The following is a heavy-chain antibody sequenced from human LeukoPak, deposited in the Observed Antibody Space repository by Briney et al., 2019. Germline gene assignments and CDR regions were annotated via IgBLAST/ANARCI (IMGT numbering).Heavy chain of an antibody. CDR2: IHHSGST. J-gene: IGHJ4*02. CDR1: GYSISTNYY. D-gene: IGHD5-24*01. Sequence: SETLSLTCIVSGYSISTNYYWGWIRQPPGKGLEWIGSIHHSGSTFYNPSLKSRVTISIDTSKNQFSLKLTSVTAADTAVYYCARDSVEMASIHYFDHWGQGTLVTVSS. CDR3: ARDSVEMASIHYFDH. V-gene: IGHV4-38-2*02.